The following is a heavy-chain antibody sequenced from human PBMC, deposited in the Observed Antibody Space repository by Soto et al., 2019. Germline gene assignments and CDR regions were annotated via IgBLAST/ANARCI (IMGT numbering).Heavy chain of an antibody. D-gene: IGHD6-13*01. CDR1: GGTFSSYA. V-gene: IGHV1-46*03. CDR2: MSPSGST. CDR3: ASIAAAGTFYYYGMDV. J-gene: IGHJ6*02. Sequence: GASVKVSCKASGGTFSSYAISWVRQAPGQGLEWMGIMSPSGSTSYAQKFQGRVTMTRDTSTSTVYMELSSLRSEDTAVYYCASIAAAGTFYYYGMDVWGQGTTVTVSS.